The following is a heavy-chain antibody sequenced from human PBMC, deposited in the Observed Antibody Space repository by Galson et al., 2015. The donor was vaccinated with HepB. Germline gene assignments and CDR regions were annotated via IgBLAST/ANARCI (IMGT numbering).Heavy chain of an antibody. CDR3: ARVLCGGDCYSGASDYYYYMDV. CDR2: IIPIFGTA. V-gene: IGHV1-69*13. D-gene: IGHD2-21*01. Sequence: SVKVSCKASGGTFSSYAISWVRQAPGQGLEWMGGIIPIFGTANYAQKFQGRVTITADESTSTAYMELSSLRSEDTAVYYCARVLCGGDCYSGASDYYYYMDVWGKGTTVTVSS. J-gene: IGHJ6*03. CDR1: GGTFSSYA.